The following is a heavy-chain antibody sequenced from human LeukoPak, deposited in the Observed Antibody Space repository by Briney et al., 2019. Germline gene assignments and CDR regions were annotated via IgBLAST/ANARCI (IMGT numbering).Heavy chain of an antibody. Sequence: ASVKVSCKASGYTFTSYGISWVRQAPGQGLEWMGWISAYNGNTNYAQKLQGRVTMTTDTSTSTAYMELRSLRSDDTAVYYCARDEYSYGDFPHAFDIWGQGTMVTVSS. CDR2: ISAYNGNT. CDR1: GYTFTSYG. D-gene: IGHD5-18*01. V-gene: IGHV1-18*01. J-gene: IGHJ3*02. CDR3: ARDEYSYGDFPHAFDI.